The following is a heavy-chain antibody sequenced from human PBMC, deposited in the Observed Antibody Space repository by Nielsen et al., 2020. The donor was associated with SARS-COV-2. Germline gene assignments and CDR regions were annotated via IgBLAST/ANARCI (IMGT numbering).Heavy chain of an antibody. D-gene: IGHD4-11*01. J-gene: IGHJ6*03. CDR1: GFTFSSHS. V-gene: IGHV3-48*02. CDR3: ARNNYDTFHWYMDV. Sequence: GESLTISCAASGFTFSSHSMNWVRQAPGKGLEWVSYISSSSSTYIYYADSVKGRFTISRDNAKNSLYLQLSSLRDEDTAVYYCARNNYDTFHWYMDVWGKGTAVIVSS. CDR2: ISSSSSTYI.